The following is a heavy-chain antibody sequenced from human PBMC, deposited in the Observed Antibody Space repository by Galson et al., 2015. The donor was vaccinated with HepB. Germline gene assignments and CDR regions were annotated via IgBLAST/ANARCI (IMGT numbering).Heavy chain of an antibody. CDR3: ASAAQDYGDYLDAFDI. J-gene: IGHJ3*02. V-gene: IGHV1-18*01. D-gene: IGHD4-17*01. Sequence: SVKVSCKASGYTFTSYGISWVRQAPGQGLEWMGWISAYNGNTNYAQKLQGRVTMTTDTSTSTAYMELRSLRSDDTAVYYCASAAQDYGDYLDAFDIWGQGTMVTVSS. CDR1: GYTFTSYG. CDR2: ISAYNGNT.